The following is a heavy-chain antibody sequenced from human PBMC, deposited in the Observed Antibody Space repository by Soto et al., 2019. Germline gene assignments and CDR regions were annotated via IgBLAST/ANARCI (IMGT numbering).Heavy chain of an antibody. CDR3: ARGTDGDVYWYFDL. D-gene: IGHD4-17*01. Sequence: GASVKVSSKGSGYTFTSYGISWLRQAPGQGLEWMGWISAYNGNTNYAQKLQGRVTMTTDTSTSTAYMELRSLRSDDTAVYYCARGTDGDVYWYFDLWGRGTLVTVSS. J-gene: IGHJ2*01. CDR2: ISAYNGNT. CDR1: GYTFTSYG. V-gene: IGHV1-18*01.